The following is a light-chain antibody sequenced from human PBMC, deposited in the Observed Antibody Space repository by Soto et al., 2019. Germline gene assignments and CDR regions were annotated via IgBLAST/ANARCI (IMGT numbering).Light chain of an antibody. CDR3: MQSLQTPWT. V-gene: IGKV2-28*01. J-gene: IGKJ1*01. Sequence: DIVMTQSPLSLPVTPGEPASISCRSSQTLLHSNGYNYLDWYLQKPGQSPQLLISLGSNRASGVPYKFSGSGSGTDFTLKISRVEAEDVGVYYCMQSLQTPWTFGQGTNVGIK. CDR2: LGS. CDR1: QTLLHSNGYNY.